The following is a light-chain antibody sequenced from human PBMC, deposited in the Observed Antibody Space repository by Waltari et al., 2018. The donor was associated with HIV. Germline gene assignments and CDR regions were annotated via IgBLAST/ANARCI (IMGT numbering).Light chain of an antibody. V-gene: IGLV1-44*01. CDR3: SAWDDSLKGHV. CDR1: SSNIGINS. J-gene: IGLJ3*02. CDR2: SNN. Sequence: QSVLTQPPSASATPGQRVTISCSGSSSNIGINSVNWYQQLPGTAPKVFIHSNNRRPSGVPDRFSGSRAGTSASLAISGLQSEDEADYYCSAWDDSLKGHVFGGGTKLTVL.